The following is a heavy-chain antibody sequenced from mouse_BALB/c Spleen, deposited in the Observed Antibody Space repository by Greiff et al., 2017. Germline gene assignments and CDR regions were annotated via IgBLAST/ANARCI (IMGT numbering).Heavy chain of an antibody. CDR1: GFTFSSYA. CDR3: ARDRGWYDY. D-gene: IGHD2-1*01. Sequence: EVQRVESGGGLVKPGGSLKLSCAASGFTFSSYAMSWVRQSPEKRLEWVAEISSGGSYTYYPDTVTGRFTISRDNAKNTLYLEMSSLRSEDTAMYYCARDRGWYDYWGQGTTLTVSS. V-gene: IGHV5-9-4*01. CDR2: ISSGGSYT. J-gene: IGHJ2*01.